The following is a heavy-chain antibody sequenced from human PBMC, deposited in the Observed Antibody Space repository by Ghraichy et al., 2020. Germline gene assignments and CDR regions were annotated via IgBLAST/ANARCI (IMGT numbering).Heavy chain of an antibody. Sequence: SETLSLTCTVSGGSISSSSYYWGWIRQPPGKGLEWIGSIYYSWSTYYNPSLKSRVTISVDTSKNQFSLKLSSVTAADTAVYYCASTYYDFWSGFNWGQGTLVTVSS. D-gene: IGHD3-3*01. V-gene: IGHV4-39*01. CDR1: GGSISSSSYY. CDR3: ASTYYDFWSGFN. J-gene: IGHJ4*02. CDR2: IYYSWST.